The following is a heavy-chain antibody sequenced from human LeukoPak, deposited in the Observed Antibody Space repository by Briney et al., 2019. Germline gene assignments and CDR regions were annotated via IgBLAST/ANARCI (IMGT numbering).Heavy chain of an antibody. V-gene: IGHV4-34*01. D-gene: IGHD3-10*01. CDR1: GGSFSGYC. CDR3: ARVAPYGSGSYRNWFDP. CDR2: INHSGST. J-gene: IGHJ5*02. Sequence: SETLSLTCAVYGGSFSGYCWSWIRQPPGKGLEWIGEINHSGSTNYNPSLKSRVTISVDTSKNQFSLKLSSVTAADTAVYYCARVAPYGSGSYRNWFDPWGQGTLVTVSS.